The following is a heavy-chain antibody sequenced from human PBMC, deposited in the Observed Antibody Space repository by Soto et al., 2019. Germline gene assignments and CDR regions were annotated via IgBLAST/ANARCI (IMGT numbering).Heavy chain of an antibody. Sequence: QVQLQESGPGLVKPSETLSLTCTVSGGSISSYYWSWIRQPPGKGLEWIGYIYYSGSTNYNPSLKSRVTISVDTSKNQFSLKLSSVTAADTAVYYCARGHRKLVVAEAPFDYWGQGTLVTVSS. CDR2: IYYSGST. D-gene: IGHD3-22*01. J-gene: IGHJ4*02. CDR1: GGSISSYY. CDR3: ARGHRKLVVAEAPFDY. V-gene: IGHV4-59*01.